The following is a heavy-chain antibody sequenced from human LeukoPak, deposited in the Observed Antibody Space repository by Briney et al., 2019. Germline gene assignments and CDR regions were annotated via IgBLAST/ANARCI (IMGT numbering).Heavy chain of an antibody. CDR2: INPSGGST. CDR1: GYTFTSCY. Sequence: ASVKVSCKASGYTFTSCYMHWVRQAPGQGLEGMGIINPSGGSTSYAQKFQGRVTMTRDTSTSTVYMELSSLRSEDTAVYYCARDGVRGVIAEGHYYGMDVWGKGTTVTVSS. CDR3: ARDGVRGVIAEGHYYGMDV. J-gene: IGHJ6*04. V-gene: IGHV1-46*01. D-gene: IGHD3-10*01.